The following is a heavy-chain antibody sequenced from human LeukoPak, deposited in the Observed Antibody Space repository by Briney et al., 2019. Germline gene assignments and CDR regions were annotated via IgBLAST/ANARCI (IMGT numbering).Heavy chain of an antibody. CDR2: ISYDGSNK. V-gene: IGHV3-30*03. CDR3: ARTYYRSGSYFDY. CDR1: GFTFSSYC. J-gene: IGHJ4*02. Sequence: GGSLRLSCAASGFTFSSYCMHWVRQAPGKGLEWVAVISYDGSNKYYADSVKGRFTISRDNSKNTLYLQMNSLRAEDTAVYYCARTYYRSGSYFDYWGQGTLVTVSS. D-gene: IGHD3-10*01.